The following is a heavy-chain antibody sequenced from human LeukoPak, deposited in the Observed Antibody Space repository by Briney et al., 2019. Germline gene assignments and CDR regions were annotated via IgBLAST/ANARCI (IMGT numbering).Heavy chain of an antibody. CDR2: ISAYNGNT. D-gene: IGHD3-3*01. CDR1: GYTFTSYG. CDR3: AGMKIFGVVLKGYFDY. V-gene: IGHV1-18*01. Sequence: ASVKVSCKASGYTFTSYGISWVRQAPGQGLEWMGWISAYNGNTNYAQKLQGRVTMTTDTSTSTAYMELRSLRSDDTAVYYCAGMKIFGVVLKGYFDYWGQGTLVTVSS. J-gene: IGHJ4*02.